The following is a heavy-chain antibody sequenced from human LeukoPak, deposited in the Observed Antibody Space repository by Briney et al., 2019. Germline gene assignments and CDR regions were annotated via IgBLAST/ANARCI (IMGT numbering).Heavy chain of an antibody. CDR1: GYTFTGYY. Sequence: ASVKVSCKASGYTFTGYYMHWVRQAPGQGLEWMGWINPNSGGTNYAQKFQGRVTMTRDTSISTAYMELSRLRSDDTAVYYCARDESITIFGVVPSDYWGRGTLVTVSS. CDR3: ARDESITIFGVVPSDY. D-gene: IGHD3-3*01. V-gene: IGHV1-2*02. J-gene: IGHJ4*02. CDR2: INPNSGGT.